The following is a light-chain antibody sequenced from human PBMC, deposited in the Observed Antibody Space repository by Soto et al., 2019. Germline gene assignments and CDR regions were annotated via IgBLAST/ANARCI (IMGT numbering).Light chain of an antibody. V-gene: IGKV1-12*01. J-gene: IGKJ4*01. CDR1: QGIDRW. CDR3: KQSKSFPLT. Sequence: DIQMTQSPSSRSASVGDRVTITCRASQGIDRWLAWYQQKPGEAPKVLIYAASSLRSGVPSRFSGSGYGTDFSLTISSLQPEDLATYYCKQSKSFPLTFGGGTKVDIK. CDR2: AAS.